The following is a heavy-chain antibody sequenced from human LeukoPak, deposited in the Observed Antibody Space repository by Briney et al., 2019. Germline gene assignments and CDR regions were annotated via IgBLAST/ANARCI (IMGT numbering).Heavy chain of an antibody. CDR2: ISSSSSYI. J-gene: IGHJ4*02. D-gene: IGHD6-19*01. CDR1: EFTFSTYS. V-gene: IGHV3-21*01. Sequence: GGSLRLSCAASEFTFSTYSMNWVRQAPGKGLEWVSSISSSSSYIYYADSVKGRFTISRDNAKDSLSLQMNSLRAEDTAVYYCARTSSQVTVAGYFDYWGQGSLVTVSS. CDR3: ARTSSQVTVAGYFDY.